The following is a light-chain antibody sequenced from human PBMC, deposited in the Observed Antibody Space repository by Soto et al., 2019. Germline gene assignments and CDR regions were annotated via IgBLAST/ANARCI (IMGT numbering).Light chain of an antibody. CDR3: QQYNHYYT. J-gene: IGKJ2*01. CDR1: QNINTW. Sequence: DIQLTQSPSTLSASVGDRVTITCRASQNINTWLAWYQQKPGKAPKVLIYKASSLESGVPSRFSGSGSGTEFTLTISSLQPDDFATYYCQQYNHYYTFGQRTKLEIK. CDR2: KAS. V-gene: IGKV1-5*03.